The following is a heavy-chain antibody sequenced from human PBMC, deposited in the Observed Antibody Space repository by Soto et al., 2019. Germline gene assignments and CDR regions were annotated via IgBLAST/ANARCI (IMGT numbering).Heavy chain of an antibody. J-gene: IGHJ6*02. CDR1: GYTFTRYG. V-gene: IGHV1-18*01. D-gene: IGHD3-16*01. Sequence: QVQLVQSGAEVKNPGASVKVSCKASGYTFTRYGIGWARQAPGQGLEWMGWINTYNGNTNYAQNVQGRVTLTTDTSPSTAYRELRSLRSNDTAIYYCAMVDVYVTPSPQDVWGQGTTVSVSS. CDR3: AMVDVYVTPSPQDV. CDR2: INTYNGNT.